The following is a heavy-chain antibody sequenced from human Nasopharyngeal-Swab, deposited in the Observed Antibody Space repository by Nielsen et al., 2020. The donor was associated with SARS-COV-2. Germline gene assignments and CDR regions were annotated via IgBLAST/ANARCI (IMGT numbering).Heavy chain of an antibody. J-gene: IGHJ4*02. D-gene: IGHD3-10*01. Sequence: VRQMPGKGLEWMGRIDPSDSYTNYSPSFQGHITILTDKSISTAYLQWSSLKASDTAMYYCARLTYYYGSGKYTSRFDYWDQGTLVTVSS. V-gene: IGHV5-10-1*01. CDR2: IDPSDSYT. CDR3: ARLTYYYGSGKYTSRFDY.